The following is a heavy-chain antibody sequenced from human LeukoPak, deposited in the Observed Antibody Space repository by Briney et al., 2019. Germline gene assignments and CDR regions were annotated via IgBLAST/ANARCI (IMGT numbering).Heavy chain of an antibody. D-gene: IGHD5-12*01. CDR1: GFTFDDYA. CDR2: ISWNSGSI. CDR3: AKGSGYSGYDPLDY. J-gene: IGHJ4*02. Sequence: PGGSLRLSCAASGFTFDDYAMHWVRQAPGKGLEWVSGISWNSGSIGYADSVKGRFTISRNNAKNSLYLQMNSLRAEDTALYYCAKGSGYSGYDPLDYWGQGTLVTVSS. V-gene: IGHV3-9*01.